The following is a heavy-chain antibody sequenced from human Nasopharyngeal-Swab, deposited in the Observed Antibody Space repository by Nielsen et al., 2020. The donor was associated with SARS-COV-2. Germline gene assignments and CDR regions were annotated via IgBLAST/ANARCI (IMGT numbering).Heavy chain of an antibody. J-gene: IGHJ4*02. CDR2: INHSGST. D-gene: IGHD3-22*01. CDR1: GGSFSGYY. V-gene: IGHV4-34*01. Sequence: SETLSLTCAVYGGSFSGYYWSWIRQPPGKGLEWIGEINHSGSTNYNPSLKSRVTISVDTSKNQFSLKLSSVTAADTAVYYCARTSRLPSITMIVVVTDYYFDYWGQGTLVTVSS. CDR3: ARTSRLPSITMIVVVTDYYFDY.